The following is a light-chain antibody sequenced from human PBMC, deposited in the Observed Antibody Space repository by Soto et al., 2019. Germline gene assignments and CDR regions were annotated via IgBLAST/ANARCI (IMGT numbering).Light chain of an antibody. Sequence: AIQMTQSPSSLSASVGDRVTITCRASQGIGNDLGWYQQKPGKAPKVLIYGASSLQSGVPSRFSGSGSGTDFTLTISSLQPEDFATYYCLQDYNYPHTFGPGTKVDIK. CDR1: QGIGND. CDR2: GAS. V-gene: IGKV1-6*01. CDR3: LQDYNYPHT. J-gene: IGKJ3*01.